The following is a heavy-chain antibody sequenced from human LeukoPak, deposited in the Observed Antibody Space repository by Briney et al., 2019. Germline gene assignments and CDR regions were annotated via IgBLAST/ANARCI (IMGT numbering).Heavy chain of an antibody. CDR2: ISYDSAIK. J-gene: IGHJ4*02. Sequence: GGSLRLSCAASGFTFSSYWMSWVRQAPGKGLEWISYISYDSAIKYYADSVRGRFTISRDNAKNSLSLQMNSLRAEDTAVYYCAKSPAAAATGYWGQGTLVTVSS. CDR1: GFTFSSYW. D-gene: IGHD6-13*01. CDR3: AKSPAAAATGY. V-gene: IGHV3-48*01.